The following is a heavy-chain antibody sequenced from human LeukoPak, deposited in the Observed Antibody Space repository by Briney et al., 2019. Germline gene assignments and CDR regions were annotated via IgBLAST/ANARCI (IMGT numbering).Heavy chain of an antibody. CDR3: ARVSYYYDSSGYYYNDAFDI. Sequence: GGSLRLSYAASGFTFSSYSMNWVRQAPGKGLEWDSFISSSSSSYIYYADSVKGRFTISRDNAKNSLYLQMNSLRAEDTAVYYCARVSYYYDSSGYYYNDAFDIWGQGTMVTVSS. CDR2: ISSSSSSYI. J-gene: IGHJ3*02. V-gene: IGHV3-21*04. D-gene: IGHD3-22*01. CDR1: GFTFSSYS.